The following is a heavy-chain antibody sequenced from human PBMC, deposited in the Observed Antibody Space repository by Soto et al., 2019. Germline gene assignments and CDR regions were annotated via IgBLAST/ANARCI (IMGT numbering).Heavy chain of an antibody. CDR1: GFSLSNARMG. Sequence: SGPTLVNPTETLTLTCTVSGFSLSNARMGVSWIHQPPGKALEWLAHIFSNDEKSYSTSLKSRLTISKDTSKSQVVLTMTNMDPVDTATYYCARIAAAGLDDYWGQGTLVTVSS. V-gene: IGHV2-26*01. J-gene: IGHJ4*02. CDR2: IFSNDEK. D-gene: IGHD6-13*01. CDR3: ARIAAAGLDDY.